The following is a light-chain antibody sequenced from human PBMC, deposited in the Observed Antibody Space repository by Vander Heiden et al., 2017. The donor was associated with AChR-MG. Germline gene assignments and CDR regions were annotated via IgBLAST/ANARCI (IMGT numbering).Light chain of an antibody. CDR2: GNT. J-gene: IGLJ2*01. CDR3: QSYDITRNSWI. V-gene: IGLV1-40*01. Sequence: QSILTQPPSVSGAPGQRVTISCTWSNSHIGAGYDVHWYQHLPGTAPKRLIYGNTNRPSGVPDRFSGSKSGTSGSLAITGLQAEDEADYFCQSYDITRNSWIFGGGTKMTV. CDR1: NSHIGAGYD.